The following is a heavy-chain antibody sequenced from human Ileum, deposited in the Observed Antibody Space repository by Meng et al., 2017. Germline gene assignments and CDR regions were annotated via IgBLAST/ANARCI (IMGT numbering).Heavy chain of an antibody. CDR1: GFTFSSYW. J-gene: IGHJ6*02. CDR2: INSDGSST. V-gene: IGHV3-74*01. CDR3: VRGVNKYYYGMDV. Sequence: GESLKISCAASGFTFSSYWMHWVRQAPGKGLVWVSCINSDGSSTSYADSVKGRFTISRDNAKNTLYLQMNSLRAEDTAVYYCVRGVNKYYYGMDVWGQGTTVTVSS. D-gene: IGHD3-10*01.